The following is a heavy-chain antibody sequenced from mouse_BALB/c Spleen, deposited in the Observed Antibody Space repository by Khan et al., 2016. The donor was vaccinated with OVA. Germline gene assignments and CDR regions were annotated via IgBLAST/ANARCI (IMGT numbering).Heavy chain of an antibody. J-gene: IGHJ3*01. CDR2: ISTYYGDA. CDR3: ARGSGNSRFAY. D-gene: IGHD1-3*01. CDR1: GYSFTDFA. Sequence: QVRLQQSGAELVRPGVSVKISCKGSGYSFTDFAMHWVKQSHAKSLEWIGVISTYYGDANYNQKFRGKATMPVDKSSSTAYMELARLTSEDSASYYCARGSGNSRFAYWGQGTLVTVSA. V-gene: IGHV1S137*01.